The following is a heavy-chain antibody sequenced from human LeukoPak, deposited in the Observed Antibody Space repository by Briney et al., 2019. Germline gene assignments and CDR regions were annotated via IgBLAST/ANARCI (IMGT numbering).Heavy chain of an antibody. Sequence: ASVKVSCKASGYTFTGYYMHWVRQAPGQGLEWMGWISAYNGNTNYAQKLQGRVTMTTDTSTSTAYMELRSLRSDDTAVYYCARAFRIAAAGTKDYWGQGTLVTVSS. CDR1: GYTFTGYY. CDR2: ISAYNGNT. J-gene: IGHJ4*02. CDR3: ARAFRIAAAGTKDY. V-gene: IGHV1-18*04. D-gene: IGHD6-13*01.